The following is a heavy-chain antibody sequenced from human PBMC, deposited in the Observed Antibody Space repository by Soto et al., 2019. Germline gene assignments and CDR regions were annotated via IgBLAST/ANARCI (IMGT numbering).Heavy chain of an antibody. D-gene: IGHD4-17*01. CDR3: ASGLVTTLNY. V-gene: IGHV4-30-2*01. CDR2: INHSGST. Sequence: QLQLQESGSGLVKPSQTLSLTCAVSGGSISSGGYSWSWIRQPPGKGLEWIGYINHSGSTYYNPSRKSRVTISVDRSKNQFSMKLSSVTAADTAVYYCASGLVTTLNYWGQGTLVTVSS. CDR1: GGSISSGGYS. J-gene: IGHJ4*02.